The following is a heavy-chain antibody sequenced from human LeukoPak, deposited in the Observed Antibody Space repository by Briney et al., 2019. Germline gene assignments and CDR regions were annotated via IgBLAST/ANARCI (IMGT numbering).Heavy chain of an antibody. D-gene: IGHD1-26*01. CDR3: ARDVGGSLDY. J-gene: IGHJ4*02. Sequence: GGSLRLSCEASGFTFSTYWMAWVRQAPGKGLEWVANIKGDESARHQADSVKGRFTISRDNAKKSVYLQMSSLRGEDTAVYYCARDVGGSLDYWGQGILVTVSS. V-gene: IGHV3-7*01. CDR1: GFTFSTYW. CDR2: IKGDESAR.